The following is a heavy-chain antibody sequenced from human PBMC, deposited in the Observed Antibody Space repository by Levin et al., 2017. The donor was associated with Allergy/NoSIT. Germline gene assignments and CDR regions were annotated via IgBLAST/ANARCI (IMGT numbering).Heavy chain of an antibody. D-gene: IGHD3-22*01. Sequence: PGESLKISCKGSGYSFTSYWIGWVRQMPGKGLEWMGIIYPGDSDTRYSPSFQGQVTISADKSISTAYLQWSSLKASDTAMYYCARHVSYDSSGYYWDYWYFDLWGRGTLVTVSS. CDR3: ARHVSYDSSGYYWDYWYFDL. J-gene: IGHJ2*01. CDR2: IYPGDSDT. CDR1: GYSFTSYW. V-gene: IGHV5-51*01.